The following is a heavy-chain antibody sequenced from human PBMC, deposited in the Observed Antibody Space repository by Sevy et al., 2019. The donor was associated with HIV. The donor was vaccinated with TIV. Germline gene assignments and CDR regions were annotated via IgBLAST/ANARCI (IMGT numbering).Heavy chain of an antibody. D-gene: IGHD3-3*01. CDR2: ISGSGGST. Sequence: GGSLRLSCAASGFTFSSYGMHWVRQAPGKGLEWVSAISGSGGSTYYADSVKGRFTISRDNSKNTLYLQMNSLRAEDTAVYYCAKEDHDFWSGYYRRGPRGNFDYWGQGTLVTVSS. J-gene: IGHJ4*02. CDR3: AKEDHDFWSGYYRRGPRGNFDY. CDR1: GFTFSSYG. V-gene: IGHV3-23*01.